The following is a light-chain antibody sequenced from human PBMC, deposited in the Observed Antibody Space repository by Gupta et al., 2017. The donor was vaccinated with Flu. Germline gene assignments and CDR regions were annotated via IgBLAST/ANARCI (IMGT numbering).Light chain of an antibody. CDR1: QSISSY. V-gene: IGKV1-39*01. CDR2: AAS. CDR3: QQSYCTPSIT. J-gene: IGKJ5*01. Sequence: DIQMTQSPSSLSASVGDRVTITCRASQSISSYLNWYQQKPGKAPKLLIYAASSLQSGVPSRFSGSASGTDFTLTISSLQPEDFATYYCQQSYCTPSITFGQGTRLEIK.